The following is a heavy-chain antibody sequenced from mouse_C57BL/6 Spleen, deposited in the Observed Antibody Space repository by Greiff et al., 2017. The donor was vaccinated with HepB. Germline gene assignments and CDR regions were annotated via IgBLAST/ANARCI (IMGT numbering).Heavy chain of an antibody. CDR1: GYSITSGYD. CDR2: ISYSGST. Sequence: DVQLVESGPGMVKPSQSLSLTCTVTGYSITSGYDWHWIRHFPGNKLEWMGYISYSGSTNYNPSLKSRISITHDTSKNHFFLKLNSVTTEDTATYYCAREGYYYGSSPYFDVWGTGTTVTVSS. CDR3: AREGYYYGSSPYFDV. J-gene: IGHJ1*03. V-gene: IGHV3-1*01. D-gene: IGHD1-1*01.